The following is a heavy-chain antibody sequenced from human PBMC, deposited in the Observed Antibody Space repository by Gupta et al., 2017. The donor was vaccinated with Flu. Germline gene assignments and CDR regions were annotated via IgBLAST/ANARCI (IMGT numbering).Heavy chain of an antibody. J-gene: IGHJ2*01. V-gene: IGHV1-69*08. CDR3: ARDTDLRTRPYWYFDL. CDR2: IIPILGIA. Sequence: QVQLVQSGAEVKKPGSSVKVSCKASGGTFSSYTISWVRQAPGQGLEWMGRIIPILGIANYAQKFQGRVTITADKSTSTAYMELSSLRSEDTAVYYCARDTDLRTRPYWYFDLWGRGTLVTVSS. CDR1: GGTFSSYT. D-gene: IGHD3/OR15-3a*01.